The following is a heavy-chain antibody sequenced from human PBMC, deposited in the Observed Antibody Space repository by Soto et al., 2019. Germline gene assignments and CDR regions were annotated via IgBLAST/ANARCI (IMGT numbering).Heavy chain of an antibody. Sequence: SETLSLTCAVSGGSISSGGYSWNWIRQPPGKGLEWIGYIYHSGSTYYNPSLKSRVTISVDRSKNQFSLKLSSVTAADTAVYYCARSRGYSYGEFDYWGQGTLVTVSS. J-gene: IGHJ4*02. D-gene: IGHD5-18*01. CDR1: GGSISSGGYS. CDR2: IYHSGST. CDR3: ARSRGYSYGEFDY. V-gene: IGHV4-30-2*01.